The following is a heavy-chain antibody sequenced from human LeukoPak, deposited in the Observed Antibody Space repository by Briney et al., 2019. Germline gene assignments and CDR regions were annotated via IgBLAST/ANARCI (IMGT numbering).Heavy chain of an antibody. CDR2: ISYDGSNK. CDR3: ARDLRQWLVLGAFDI. CDR1: GFTFSSYA. Sequence: GGPLRLSCAASGFTFSSYAMHWARQAPGKGLEWVAVISYDGSNKYYADSVKGRFTISRDNSKNTLYLQMNSLRAEDTAVYYCARDLRQWLVLGAFDIWGQGTMVTVSS. D-gene: IGHD6-19*01. J-gene: IGHJ3*02. V-gene: IGHV3-30*01.